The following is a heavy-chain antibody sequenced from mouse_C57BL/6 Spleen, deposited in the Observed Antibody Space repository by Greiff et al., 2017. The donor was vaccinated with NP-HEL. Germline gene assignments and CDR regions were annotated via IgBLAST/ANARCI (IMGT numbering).Heavy chain of an antibody. CDR3: TTGGLYYYGSSASWFAY. CDR1: GFNIKDDY. Sequence: VQLQQSGAELVRPGASVKLSCTASGFNIKDDYMHWVKQRPEQGLEWIGWIDPENGDTEYASKFQGKATITADTSSNTAYLQLSSLTSEDTAVYYCTTGGLYYYGSSASWFAYWGQGTLVTVSA. D-gene: IGHD1-1*01. V-gene: IGHV14-4*01. J-gene: IGHJ3*01. CDR2: IDPENGDT.